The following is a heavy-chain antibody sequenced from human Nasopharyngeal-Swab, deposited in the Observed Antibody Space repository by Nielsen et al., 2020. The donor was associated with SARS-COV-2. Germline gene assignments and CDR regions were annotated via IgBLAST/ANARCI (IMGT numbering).Heavy chain of an antibody. Sequence: GESLKISCAASGFTFSSYAMSWVRQAPGKGLEWVSAISGSGGNTYYADSVKGRFTISRDNSKNTLYLQMNSLRAEETAVYYCAKDAGGAIVVVPAASSYWGQGTLVTVSS. CDR1: GFTFSSYA. V-gene: IGHV3-23*01. J-gene: IGHJ4*02. CDR2: ISGSGGNT. CDR3: AKDAGGAIVVVPAASSY. D-gene: IGHD2-2*01.